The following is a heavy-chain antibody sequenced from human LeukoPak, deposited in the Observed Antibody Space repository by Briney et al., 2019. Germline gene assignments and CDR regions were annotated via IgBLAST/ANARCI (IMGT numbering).Heavy chain of an antibody. Sequence: GGSLRLSCAASGFTFSSYAMHWVRQAPGKGLEWVAVISYDGSNKYYADSVKGRFTISRDNSKNTLYLQMNSLRAEDTAVYYCAREGGGNSHQGIFDYWGQGTLATVSS. V-gene: IGHV3-30*04. D-gene: IGHD3-16*01. J-gene: IGHJ4*02. CDR2: ISYDGSNK. CDR1: GFTFSSYA. CDR3: AREGGGNSHQGIFDY.